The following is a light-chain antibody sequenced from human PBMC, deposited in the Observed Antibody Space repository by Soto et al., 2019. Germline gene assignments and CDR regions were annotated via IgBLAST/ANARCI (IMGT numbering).Light chain of an antibody. V-gene: IGLV2-14*01. J-gene: IGLJ1*01. CDR3: SAYEGGSTYV. CDR1: NSDVGGYNY. Sequence: QSALTQPASVSGSPGQSIAISCTGTNSDVGGYNYVSWYQQHPGKATKLMIYDVTKRPSGLSDRFSGSKSGNTASLTISGLQDEDEVDYYCSAYEGGSTYVFGTGTKLTVL. CDR2: DVT.